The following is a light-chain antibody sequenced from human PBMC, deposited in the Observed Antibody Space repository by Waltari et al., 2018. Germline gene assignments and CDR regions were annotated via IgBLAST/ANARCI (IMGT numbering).Light chain of an antibody. CDR1: NPDVGSYNL. CDR3: CSYATGSSYV. V-gene: IGLV2-23*02. CDR2: DVD. Sequence: SALTQPAFVSGSPGKSLTVSFTGTNPDVGSYNLFYWYQQLPGKAPKLILFDVDLRPSGVFDRFSGSKSGNTASLTISGLRAEDEGDYYCCSYATGSSYVFGPGTKVTVL. J-gene: IGLJ1*01.